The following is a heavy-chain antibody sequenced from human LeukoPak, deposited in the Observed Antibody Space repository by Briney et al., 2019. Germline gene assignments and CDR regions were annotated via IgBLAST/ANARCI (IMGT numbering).Heavy chain of an antibody. Sequence: PSETLSLTCTVSGGSISSYYWSWIRQPPGKGLEWIGYIYYSGSTNYNPSLKSRVTISVDTSKNQFSLKLSSVTAADTAVYYCARAPSYYDILTRGNAFDIWGQGTMVTVSS. J-gene: IGHJ3*02. CDR2: IYYSGST. CDR1: GGSISSYY. D-gene: IGHD3-9*01. CDR3: ARAPSYYDILTRGNAFDI. V-gene: IGHV4-59*01.